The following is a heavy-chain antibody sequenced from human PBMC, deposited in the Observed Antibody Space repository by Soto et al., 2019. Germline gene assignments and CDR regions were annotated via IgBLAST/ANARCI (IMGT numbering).Heavy chain of an antibody. CDR1: GYTFTSYA. V-gene: IGHV1-3*01. CDR3: ARDSGGMDV. J-gene: IGHJ6*02. CDR2: INAGNGNT. Sequence: QVQLVQSGAEVKKPGASVKISCKASGYTFTSYALHWVRQAPGQRLEWMGWINAGNGNTKYSKKFQGRVTITSDTSASTAYMELSRLRSEDTAVYYCARDSGGMDVWGQGTTVTVSS.